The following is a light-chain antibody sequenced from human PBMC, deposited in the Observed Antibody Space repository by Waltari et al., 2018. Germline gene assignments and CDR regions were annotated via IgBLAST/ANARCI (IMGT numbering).Light chain of an antibody. V-gene: IGKV3-11*01. CDR1: QSVGTY. J-gene: IGKJ2*01. Sequence: EIVLTQSPATLSLSPGETATLSCRASQSVGTYLAWYQQKPGQAPRLLIYEASNRATGIPARFRGSGSGTDFTLTISSLEAEDFAVYYCQQRSSWTPHTFGQGARLEIK. CDR2: EAS. CDR3: QQRSSWTPHT.